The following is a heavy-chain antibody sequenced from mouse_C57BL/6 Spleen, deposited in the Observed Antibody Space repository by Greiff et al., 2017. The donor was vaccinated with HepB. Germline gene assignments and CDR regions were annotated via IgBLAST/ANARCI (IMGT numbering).Heavy chain of an antibody. CDR1: GFTFSDYG. Sequence: DVHLVESGGGLVKPGGSLKLSCAASGFTFSDYGMHWVRQAPEKGLESVAYISSGSSTIYYADTVKGRFTISRDNAKNTLFLQMTSLRSEDTAMYYCARGVGDYFDYWGQGTTLTVSS. J-gene: IGHJ2*01. V-gene: IGHV5-17*01. CDR2: ISSGSSTI. D-gene: IGHD1-1*02. CDR3: ARGVGDYFDY.